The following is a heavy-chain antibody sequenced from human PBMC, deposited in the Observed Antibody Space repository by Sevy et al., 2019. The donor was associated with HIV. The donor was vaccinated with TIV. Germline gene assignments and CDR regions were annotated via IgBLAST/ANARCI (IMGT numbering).Heavy chain of an antibody. CDR3: TTSPGQGGH. J-gene: IGHJ4*02. CDR1: GLTFSNFQ. D-gene: IGHD3-16*01. Sequence: GGSLRLSCAASGLTFSNFQMSWVRQAPGKGLEWVGRIKTKTEGETIDYAAPVSGRFTLSRDDSKNTLSLEMSRLKTEDTAVYYCTTSPGQGGHWGQGTLVTVSS. V-gene: IGHV3-15*01. CDR2: IKTKTEGETI.